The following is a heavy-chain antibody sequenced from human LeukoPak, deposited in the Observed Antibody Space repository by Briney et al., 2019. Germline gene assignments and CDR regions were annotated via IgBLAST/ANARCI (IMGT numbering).Heavy chain of an antibody. CDR2: IYYTGST. D-gene: IGHD2-15*01. CDR1: GGSISSSSHY. J-gene: IGHJ4*02. CDR3: ARGKLLHYFDY. Sequence: SETLSLTCTVSGGSISSSSHYWGWIRQPPGKGLEWIGSIYYTGSTYYNSSLKSRVTISVDTSKNQFSLKLSSVTAADTAVYYCARGKLLHYFDYWGQGTLVTVSS. V-gene: IGHV4-39*01.